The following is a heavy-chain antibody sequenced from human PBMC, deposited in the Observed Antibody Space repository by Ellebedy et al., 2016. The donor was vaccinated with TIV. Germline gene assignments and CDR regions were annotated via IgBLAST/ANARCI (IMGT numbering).Heavy chain of an antibody. Sequence: SETLSLTCAVSGGSISSGGYSWSWIRQPPGKGLEWIGYIYHSGSTYYNPSLKSRVTVSVDRSKNQISLKLSSVTAADTAVYYCARGTLTGYYRSVYHFDYWGQGTLVTVSS. J-gene: IGHJ4*02. CDR3: ARGTLTGYYRSVYHFDY. CDR2: IYHSGST. D-gene: IGHD3-9*01. CDR1: GGSISSGGYS. V-gene: IGHV4-30-2*01.